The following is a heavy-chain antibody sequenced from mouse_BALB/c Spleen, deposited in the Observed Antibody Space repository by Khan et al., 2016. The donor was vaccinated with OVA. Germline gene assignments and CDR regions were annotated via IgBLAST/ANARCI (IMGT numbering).Heavy chain of an antibody. CDR3: SRVGYNGTIDF. CDR2: INTYTGEP. CDR1: GFTFTNYG. D-gene: IGHD2-14*01. Sequence: QIQLVQSGPELKKPGETVQISCKASGFTFTNYGMNWVRQALGKGLKWMGWINTYTGEPTFTDDFKGRFAFSLETSDSTSYLQINDLKNKDTATCWWSRVGYNGTIDFWGQGTSVTVSS. V-gene: IGHV9-3-1*01. J-gene: IGHJ4*01.